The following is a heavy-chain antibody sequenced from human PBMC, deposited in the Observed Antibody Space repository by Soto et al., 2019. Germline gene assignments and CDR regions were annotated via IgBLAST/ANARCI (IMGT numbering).Heavy chain of an antibody. CDR3: ARESYAPNSGSYYFDY. D-gene: IGHD1-26*01. Sequence: PSETLSLTCTVSGGSISSYYLSWIRQPPGKGLEWIGYIYYSGSTNYNPSLKSRVTISVDTSKNQFSLKLSSVTAADTAVYYCARESYAPNSGSYYFDYWGQGTLVTVSS. V-gene: IGHV4-59*01. CDR1: GGSISSYY. J-gene: IGHJ4*02. CDR2: IYYSGST.